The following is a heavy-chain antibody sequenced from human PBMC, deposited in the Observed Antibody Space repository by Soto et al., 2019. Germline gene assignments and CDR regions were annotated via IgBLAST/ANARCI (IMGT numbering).Heavy chain of an antibody. CDR3: ARALLWFGEFPVFDI. CDR1: GYTFTSYG. CDR2: TSAYNGNT. Sequence: ASVKVSCKASGYTFTSYGISWVRQAPGQGLEWMGWTSAYNGNTNYAQKLQGRVTMTTDTSTSTAYMELRSLRSDDTAVYYCARALLWFGEFPVFDIWGQGTMVTV. V-gene: IGHV1-18*01. D-gene: IGHD3-10*01. J-gene: IGHJ3*02.